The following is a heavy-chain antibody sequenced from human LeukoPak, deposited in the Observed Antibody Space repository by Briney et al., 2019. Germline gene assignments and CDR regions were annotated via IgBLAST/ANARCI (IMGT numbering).Heavy chain of an antibody. CDR1: GGSISSYY. Sequence: SETLSLTCTVSGGSISSYYWSWIRQPAGTGLEWIGRIYTSGSTNYNPSLKSRVTMSVDTSKNQFSLKLSSVTAADTAVYYCARDRHYYDSSTNFLFDYWGQGTLVTVSS. J-gene: IGHJ4*02. CDR3: ARDRHYYDSSTNFLFDY. V-gene: IGHV4-4*07. D-gene: IGHD3-22*01. CDR2: IYTSGST.